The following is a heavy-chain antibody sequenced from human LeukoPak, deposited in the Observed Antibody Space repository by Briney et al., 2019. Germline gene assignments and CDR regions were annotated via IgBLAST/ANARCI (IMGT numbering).Heavy chain of an antibody. CDR2: IYYSGST. CDR3: ARSLSGSYPNDY. Sequence: SETLSLTCTVSGGSISSGGHYWSWIRQHPGKGLEWIGYIYYSGSTNYNPSLKSRVTISVDTSKNQFSLKLSSVTAADTAVYYCARSLSGSYPNDYWGQGTLVTVSS. D-gene: IGHD1-26*01. J-gene: IGHJ4*02. CDR1: GGSISSGGHY. V-gene: IGHV4-61*08.